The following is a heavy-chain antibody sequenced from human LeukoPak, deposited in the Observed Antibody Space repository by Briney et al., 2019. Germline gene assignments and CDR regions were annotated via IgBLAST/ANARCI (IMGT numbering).Heavy chain of an antibody. Sequence: GGSLRLSCAASGFTFSSYAMSWVRQAPGKGLEWVSAISGSGGSTYYADSVKGRFTISRDNAKNSLYLQMNSLRAEDTAVYYCARDKERAYDFWSGYSYFDYWGQGTLVTVSS. CDR1: GFTFSSYA. V-gene: IGHV3-23*01. CDR2: ISGSGGST. J-gene: IGHJ4*02. CDR3: ARDKERAYDFWSGYSYFDY. D-gene: IGHD3-3*01.